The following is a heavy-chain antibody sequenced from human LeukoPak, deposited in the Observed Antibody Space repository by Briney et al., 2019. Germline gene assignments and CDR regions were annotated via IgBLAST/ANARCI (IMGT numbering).Heavy chain of an antibody. V-gene: IGHV4-34*01. CDR3: ARFALHDGSGYPNY. J-gene: IGHJ4*02. CDR2: IHHSGSA. CDR1: GESFSGYY. D-gene: IGHD3-22*01. Sequence: SETLSLTCAVYGESFSGYYWSWIRQPPGKGLEWIGYIHHSGSADYNPSLRSRATISVDASKNQFSLKLSSVTAADTAVYYCARFALHDGSGYPNYWGQGTLVTVSS.